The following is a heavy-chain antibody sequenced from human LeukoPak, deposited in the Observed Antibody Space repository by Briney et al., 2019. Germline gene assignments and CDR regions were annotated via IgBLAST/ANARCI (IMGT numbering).Heavy chain of an antibody. J-gene: IGHJ4*02. Sequence: GASVKVSCKVSGCTLTELSMHWVRQAPGKGLEWMGGFDPEDGETIYAQKFQGRVTMTEDTSTDTAYMELSSLRSEDTAVYYCATGASSGYMPTFDYWGQGTLVTVSS. V-gene: IGHV1-24*01. CDR3: ATGASSGYMPTFDY. CDR1: GCTLTELS. CDR2: FDPEDGET. D-gene: IGHD3-22*01.